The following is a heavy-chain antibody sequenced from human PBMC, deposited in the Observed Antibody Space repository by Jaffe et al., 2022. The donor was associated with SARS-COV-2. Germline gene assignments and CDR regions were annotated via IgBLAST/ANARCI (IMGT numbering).Heavy chain of an antibody. J-gene: IGHJ4*02. V-gene: IGHV4-59*08. CDR2: IYYSGST. D-gene: IGHD3-22*01. Sequence: QVQLQESGPGLVKPSETLSLTCTVSGGSISSYYWSWIRQPPGKGLEWIGYIYYSGSTNYNPSLKSRVTISVDTSKNQFSLKLSSVTAADTAVYYCARGRYDSSGYYLHYWGQGTLVTVSS. CDR3: ARGRYDSSGYYLHY. CDR1: GGSISSYY.